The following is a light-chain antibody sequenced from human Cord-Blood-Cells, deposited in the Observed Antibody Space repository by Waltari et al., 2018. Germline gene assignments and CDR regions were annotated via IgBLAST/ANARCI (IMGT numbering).Light chain of an antibody. J-gene: IGKJ1*01. V-gene: IGKV3-20*01. CDR2: GAS. Sequence: EIVLTQSPGTLSLSPGERATLSCRASQSVSSSYLAWYQQKPGQAPRPLLYGASSRATGIPDRFSGSGSGTDFTHTISRLEPEDFSVYYCQQYGSSLWTFGQGTKVEIK. CDR3: QQYGSSLWT. CDR1: QSVSSSY.